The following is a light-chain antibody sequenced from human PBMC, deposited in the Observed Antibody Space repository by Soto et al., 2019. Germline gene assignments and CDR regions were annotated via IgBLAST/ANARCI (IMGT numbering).Light chain of an antibody. CDR2: AAS. CDR3: QQYYSYPQT. V-gene: IGKV1-39*01. CDR1: QRINIY. Sequence: DIQMTQSPSSLSTSVGDRVTITCRASQRINIYLNWYRQKPGKAPELLIYAASTLQSGVPSRFSGSGSGTDFTLTISCLQSEDFATYYCQQYYSYPQTFGQGTKVDIK. J-gene: IGKJ1*01.